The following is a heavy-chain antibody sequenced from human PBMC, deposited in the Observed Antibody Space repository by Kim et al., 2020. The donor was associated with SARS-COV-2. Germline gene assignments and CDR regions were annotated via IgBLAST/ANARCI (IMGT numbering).Heavy chain of an antibody. J-gene: IGHJ4*02. CDR3: ASTPFGAAAGLIDY. CDR1: GGSISSSNW. D-gene: IGHD6-13*01. CDR2: IYHSGST. Sequence: SETLSLTCAVSGGSISSSNWWSWVRQPPGKGLEWIGEIYHSGSTNYNPSLKSRVTISVDKSKNQFSLKLSSVTAADTAVYYCASTPFGAAAGLIDYWGQGTLVTVSS. V-gene: IGHV4-4*02.